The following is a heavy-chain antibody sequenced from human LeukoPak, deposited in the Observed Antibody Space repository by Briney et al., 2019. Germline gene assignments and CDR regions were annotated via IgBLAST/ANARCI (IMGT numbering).Heavy chain of an antibody. CDR3: ESHGWPRALDDFGI. V-gene: IGHV1-69*05. Sequence: PSVKVACKASGGTFSSYAISWVRQAPGQGLEWMGAIIPIFGTANYAQKFQGRVTITTDESTSTAYMELSSLRSEVMCVCHSESHGWPRALDDFGIWERGPMVSVSS. CDR1: GGTFSSYA. J-gene: IGHJ3*02. CDR2: IIPIFGTA. D-gene: IGHD2-15*01.